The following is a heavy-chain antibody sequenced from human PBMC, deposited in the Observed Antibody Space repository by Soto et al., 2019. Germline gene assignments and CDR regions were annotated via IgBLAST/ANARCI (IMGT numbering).Heavy chain of an antibody. CDR3: ARGIKYGDYSRWFDP. J-gene: IGHJ5*02. CDR2: IHHSGNS. D-gene: IGHD4-17*01. Sequence: PSETLSLTCAVSGDSIRSDKWWSWVRQPQGKGLEWIGEIHHSGNSNYNPSLKSRVIISVDKSENQFSLNLSSVTDADTAVYYCARGIKYGDYSRWFDPWGQGTLVTVSS. CDR1: GDSIRSDKW. V-gene: IGHV4-4*02.